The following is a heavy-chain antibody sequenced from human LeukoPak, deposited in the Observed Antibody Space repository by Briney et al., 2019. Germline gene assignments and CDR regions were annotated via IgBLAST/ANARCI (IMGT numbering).Heavy chain of an antibody. CDR2: IDYSGST. CDR1: GVSISGYY. CDR3: ARQDTSGYYKWFDP. V-gene: IGHV4-59*08. Sequence: SETLSLTCTVSGVSISGYYWSWIRQPPGKGLEWVGYIDYSGSTSYNPSLKSRATISVDPSKNQFSLKLSSVTAADTAVYYCARQDTSGYYKWFDPWGQGTLVTVSS. J-gene: IGHJ5*02. D-gene: IGHD3-22*01.